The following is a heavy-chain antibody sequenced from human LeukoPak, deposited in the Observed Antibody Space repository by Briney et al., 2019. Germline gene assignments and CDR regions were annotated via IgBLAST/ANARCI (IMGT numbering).Heavy chain of an antibody. V-gene: IGHV3-23*01. D-gene: IGHD3-10*01. CDR3: AKDDAWLQFGE. CDR2: ISPRGDIT. J-gene: IGHJ4*02. CDR1: GFTFSRHN. Sequence: GGSLRLSCAASGFTFSRHNMNWVRQAPGKGLEWVSGISPRGDITYYADSVKGRFTISRDNSKNTLYLEVISLTAEDTAVYYCAKDDAWLQFGEWSQGTLVTVSS.